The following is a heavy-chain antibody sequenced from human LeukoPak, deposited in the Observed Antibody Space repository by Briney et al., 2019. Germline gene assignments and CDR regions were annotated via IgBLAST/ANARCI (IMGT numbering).Heavy chain of an antibody. CDR1: GGSISSSSYY. J-gene: IGHJ4*02. D-gene: IGHD3-3*01. CDR2: IFYSGST. V-gene: IGHV4-39*07. CDR3: AITIFEVVLSSRFEY. Sequence: SETLSLTCTVSGGSISSSSYYWGWIRQPPGKGLEWIGTIFYSGSTYYKPSLKSRVTISVDTSKNQFSLKLSSVTAADTAVYYCAITIFEVVLSSRFEYWGQGTLVTVSS.